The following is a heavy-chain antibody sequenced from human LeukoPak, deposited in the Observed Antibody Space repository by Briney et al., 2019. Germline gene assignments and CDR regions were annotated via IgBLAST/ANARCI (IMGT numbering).Heavy chain of an antibody. CDR3: AKVPLRGYDFWSGYYPVYYYYYGIDV. J-gene: IGHJ6*02. CDR1: GFTFSSYA. Sequence: GGSLRLSCAASGFTFSSYALSWVRQAPGKGLEWVSAISGSGGSTYYADSVKGRFTISRDNSKNTLYLQMNSLRAEDTAVYYCAKVPLRGYDFWSGYYPVYYYYYGIDVWGQGTTVTVSS. V-gene: IGHV3-23*01. D-gene: IGHD3-3*01. CDR2: ISGSGGST.